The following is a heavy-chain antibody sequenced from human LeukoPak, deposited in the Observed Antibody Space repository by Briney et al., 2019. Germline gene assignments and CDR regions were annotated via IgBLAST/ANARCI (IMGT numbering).Heavy chain of an antibody. J-gene: IGHJ5*02. CDR2: IYPGDSNT. CDR1: GYSFPNYW. V-gene: IGHV5-51*01. D-gene: IGHD3-10*01. CDR3: ARHRGGELSSWFDP. Sequence: GESLKISCKGSGYSFPNYWIGWVRQMPGKGLGWMGIIYPGDSNTRYSPSFQGQVTISADKSISTAYLQWSSLQASDTAMYYCARHRGGELSSWFDPWGQGTLVTVSP.